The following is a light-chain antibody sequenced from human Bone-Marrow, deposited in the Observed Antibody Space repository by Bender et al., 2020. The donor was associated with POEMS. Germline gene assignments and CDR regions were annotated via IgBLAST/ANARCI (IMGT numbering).Light chain of an antibody. Sequence: VLTQPPSVSGAPGQTARLSCGGNNVGSRSVHWYQQKPGQAPVLVVYDDSDRPSGIPERISGSKSGNTATLTISRVEAGDEADYYCQVWDSSSDQNWVFGGGTKLTVL. J-gene: IGLJ3*02. V-gene: IGLV3-21*02. CDR3: QVWDSSSDQNWV. CDR2: DDS. CDR1: NVGSRS.